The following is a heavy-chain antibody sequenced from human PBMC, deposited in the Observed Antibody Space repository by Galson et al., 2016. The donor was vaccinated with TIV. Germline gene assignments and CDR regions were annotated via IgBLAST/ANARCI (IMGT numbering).Heavy chain of an antibody. CDR3: TRGSPFGAY. J-gene: IGHJ4*02. CDR2: INQDGTQR. D-gene: IGHD1-26*01. Sequence: SLRLSCAASGFTFSDYWMLWVRHAPGKGLEWVANINQDGTQRYHLDSVKGRFTISRDNARNSQYLQLNSLRPDDTALYYCTRGSPFGAYWGQGILVTVAP. V-gene: IGHV3-7*03. CDR1: GFTFSDYW.